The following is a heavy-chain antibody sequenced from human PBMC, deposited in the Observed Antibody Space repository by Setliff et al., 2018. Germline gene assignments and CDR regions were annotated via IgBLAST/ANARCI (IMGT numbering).Heavy chain of an antibody. V-gene: IGHV3-74*01. CDR1: GFTFINHW. J-gene: IGHJ4*01. Sequence: PGGSLSLSCAASGFTFINHWMHWVRQVPGKGLMWVARIGDGGGGTTYADSVKGRFTISRDNTKNALFLQMNDLRVEDTALYYCVGDYQSFFWGHGALVTVSS. CDR2: IGDGGGGT. CDR3: VGDYQSFF. D-gene: IGHD2-2*01.